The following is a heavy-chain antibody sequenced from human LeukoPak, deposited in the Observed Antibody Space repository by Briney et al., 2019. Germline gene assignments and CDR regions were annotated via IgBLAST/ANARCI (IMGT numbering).Heavy chain of an antibody. J-gene: IGHJ5*02. V-gene: IGHV4-31*03. CDR2: IYYSGST. D-gene: IGHD2-15*01. CDR3: ARDIEYRFDP. CDR1: GGSISSGGYS. Sequence: SQTLSLTCTVSGGSISSGGYSWSWIRQHPGKGLEWIGYIYYSGSTYYNPSLKSRVTISVDTSKNQFSLKLSSVTAADTAVYYCARDIEYRFDPWGQGTLVTVSS.